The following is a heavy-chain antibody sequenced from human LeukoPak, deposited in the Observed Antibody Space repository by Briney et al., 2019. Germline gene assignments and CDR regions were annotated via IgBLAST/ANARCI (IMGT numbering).Heavy chain of an antibody. CDR1: GLTFNNYA. Sequence: NPGGSLRLSCAASGLTFNNYAMRWVRQAPGRGREWVSAISGSGGSTYYAASVKGRFTISRDNSKNTVYLQMNSLRAEDTAVYYCAKDASSGWPNWFDPWGQGTLVTVSS. D-gene: IGHD6-19*01. CDR3: AKDASSGWPNWFDP. J-gene: IGHJ5*02. V-gene: IGHV3-23*01. CDR2: ISGSGGST.